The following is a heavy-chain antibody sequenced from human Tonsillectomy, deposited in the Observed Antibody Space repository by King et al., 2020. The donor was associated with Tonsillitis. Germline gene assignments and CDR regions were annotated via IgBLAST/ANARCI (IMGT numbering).Heavy chain of an antibody. J-gene: IGHJ5*02. CDR1: GYTFTGYY. Sequence: QLVQSGAEVKKPGASVKVSCKASGYTFTGYYMHWVRQAPGQGPEWMGWINPNSGGTNYAQKFQGRVTMTRDTSISTAYMELSRLRSDDTAVYYCAASTVTHSYNWFDPWGQGTLVTVSS. CDR3: AASTVTHSYNWFDP. CDR2: INPNSGGT. V-gene: IGHV1-2*02. D-gene: IGHD4-17*01.